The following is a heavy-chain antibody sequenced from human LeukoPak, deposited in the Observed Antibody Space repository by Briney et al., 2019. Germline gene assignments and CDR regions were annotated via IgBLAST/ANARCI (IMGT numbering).Heavy chain of an antibody. J-gene: IGHJ4*02. Sequence: PGGSLRLSCAASGLTFSSHPMYWVRQAPGEGLEWVSSISDSGGSSYYADSVKGRFTISRDNSKNALFLQMNSLRAEDTAIYYCAKDRALHQFDYWGQGTLVTVSS. CDR2: ISDSGGSS. V-gene: IGHV3-23*01. CDR3: AKDRALHQFDY. CDR1: GLTFSSHP.